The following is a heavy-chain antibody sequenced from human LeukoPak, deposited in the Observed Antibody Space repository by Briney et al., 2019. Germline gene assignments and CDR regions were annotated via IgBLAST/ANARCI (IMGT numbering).Heavy chain of an antibody. CDR2: IYYSGST. CDR1: GGSISSGDYY. J-gene: IGHJ4*02. V-gene: IGHV4-30-4*01. D-gene: IGHD3-10*01. Sequence: SETLSLTCTVSGGSISSGDYYWSWIRQPPGKGLEWIGYIYYSGSTYYNPSLKSRVTISVDTSKNQFSLKLSSVTAADTAVYYCARGDDNGFLVRGVIIPFDYWGQGTLVTVSS. CDR3: ARGDDNGFLVRGVIIPFDY.